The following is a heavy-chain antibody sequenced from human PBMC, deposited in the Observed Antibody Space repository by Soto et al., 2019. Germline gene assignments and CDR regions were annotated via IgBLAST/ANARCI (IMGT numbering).Heavy chain of an antibody. D-gene: IGHD1-26*01. Sequence: PSETLSLTCTVSGGSISSGSYHWSWIRQHPGKGLEWIGNIYYSGSSYYNPSLKSRATISIDTSKDQFSLRLGSVTAADTAVYYCAKDWELPLLYFDYWGQGTLVTVSS. CDR1: GGSISSGSYH. CDR3: AKDWELPLLYFDY. V-gene: IGHV4-31*03. J-gene: IGHJ4*02. CDR2: IYYSGSS.